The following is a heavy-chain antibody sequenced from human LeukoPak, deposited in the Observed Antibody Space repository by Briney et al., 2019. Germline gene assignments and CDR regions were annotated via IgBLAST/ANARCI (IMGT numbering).Heavy chain of an antibody. D-gene: IGHD3-16*01. J-gene: IGHJ4*02. Sequence: SVKVSCKAYGGTFSSYAISWVRQAPGQGLEWMGRIIPILGIANYAQKFQGRVTITADKSTSTAYMELSSLRSEDTAVYYCARVGDSSGGYYFDYWGQGTLVTVSS. CDR1: GGTFSSYA. CDR3: ARVGDSSGGYYFDY. V-gene: IGHV1-69*04. CDR2: IIPILGIA.